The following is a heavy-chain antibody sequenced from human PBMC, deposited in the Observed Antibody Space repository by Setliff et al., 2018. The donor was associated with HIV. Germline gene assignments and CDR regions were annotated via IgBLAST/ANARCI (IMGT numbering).Heavy chain of an antibody. J-gene: IGHJ4*02. CDR1: GGSISRYY. V-gene: IGHV4-4*09. CDR2: SHTSGNT. Sequence: SETLSLTCTVSGGSISRYYWSWIRQPPGKGLEWIGYSHTSGNTNYNPSLKSRVTISVDTPKNQFSLKLSSVTAADTAVYYCARHAIDSGGYYSQFDYWGQGTLVTVSS. CDR3: ARHAIDSGGYYSQFDY. D-gene: IGHD3-22*01.